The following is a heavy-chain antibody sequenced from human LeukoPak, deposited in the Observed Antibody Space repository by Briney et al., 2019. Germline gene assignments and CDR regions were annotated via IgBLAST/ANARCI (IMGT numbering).Heavy chain of an antibody. CDR3: ARGPNQQLLGRYYYYYMDV. Sequence: SETLSLTCAVYGGSFSGYYWSWIRRPPGKGLEWIGEINHSGSTNYNPSLKSRVTISVDTSKNQFSLKLSSVTAADTAVYYCARGPNQQLLGRYYYYYMDVWGKGTTVTVSS. D-gene: IGHD6-13*01. CDR2: INHSGST. V-gene: IGHV4-34*01. J-gene: IGHJ6*03. CDR1: GGSFSGYY.